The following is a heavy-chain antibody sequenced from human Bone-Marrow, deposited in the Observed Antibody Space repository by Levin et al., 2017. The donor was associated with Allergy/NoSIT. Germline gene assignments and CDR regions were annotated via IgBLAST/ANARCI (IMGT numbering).Heavy chain of an antibody. CDR1: GFTFSSFW. CDR3: ASTLYDILTGLYGVDV. J-gene: IGHJ6*02. Sequence: TGGSLRLSCAASGFTFSSFWMHWVRQLPGKGLVWVSRIDNDGTVTDYADSVKGRFTISRDNAKNTLYLQMNSLRAEDTAVYYCASTLYDILTGLYGVDVWGQGTTVTVAS. V-gene: IGHV3-74*01. CDR2: IDNDGTVT. D-gene: IGHD3-9*01.